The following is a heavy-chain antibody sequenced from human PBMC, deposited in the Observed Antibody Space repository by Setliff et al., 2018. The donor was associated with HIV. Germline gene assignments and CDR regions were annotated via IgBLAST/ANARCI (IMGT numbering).Heavy chain of an antibody. CDR2: ISSGGNT. V-gene: IGHV4-39*01. Sequence: PSETLSLTCTVSGDSISSSDYYWGWIRQPPGKGLEWIGSISSGGNTYYNTSLKSRVTMSIDTSNNQFSLKLSSVTAADTSVYHCARLYLNTGGYWASTYRYLDLWGRGTLVTVSS. CDR1: GDSISSSDYY. D-gene: IGHD2-8*02. CDR3: ARLYLNTGGYWASTYRYLDL. J-gene: IGHJ2*01.